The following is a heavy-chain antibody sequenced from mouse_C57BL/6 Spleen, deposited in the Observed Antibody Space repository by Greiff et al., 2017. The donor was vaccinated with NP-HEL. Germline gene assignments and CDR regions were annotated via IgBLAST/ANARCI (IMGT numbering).Heavy chain of an antibody. D-gene: IGHD1-1*01. CDR3: ARSRTTVEGYYFDY. CDR2: INPSTGGT. V-gene: IGHV1-42*01. Sequence: VQLQQSGPELVKPGASVKISCKASGYSFTGYYMNWVKQSPEKSLEWIGEINPSTGGTTYNQKFKAKATLTVDKSSSTAYMQLKSLTSEDSAVYYCARSRTTVEGYYFDYWGQGTTLTASS. CDR1: GYSFTGYY. J-gene: IGHJ2*01.